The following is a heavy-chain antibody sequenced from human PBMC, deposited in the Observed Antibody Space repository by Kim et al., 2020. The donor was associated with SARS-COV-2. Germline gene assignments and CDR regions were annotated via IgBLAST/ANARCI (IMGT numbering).Heavy chain of an antibody. Sequence: GGSLRLSCAVSGFTFSSYWMSWVRQAPGKGLEWVANIKQDGSEKYYVDSVKGRFTISRDNAKNSLYLQMNSLSAEDTVVYYGASDVFVYSYGSDVWG. J-gene: IGHJ6*02. V-gene: IGHV3-7*03. CDR3: ASDVFVYSYGSDV. CDR1: GFTFSSYW. CDR2: IKQDGSEK. D-gene: IGHD5-18*01.